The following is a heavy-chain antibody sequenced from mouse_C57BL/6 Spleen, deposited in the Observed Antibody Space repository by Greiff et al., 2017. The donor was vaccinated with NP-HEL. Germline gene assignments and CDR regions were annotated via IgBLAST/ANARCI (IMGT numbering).Heavy chain of an antibody. CDR1: GFTFTDYY. Sequence: EVQLVESGGGLVQPGGSLSLSCAASGFTFTDYYMSWVRQPPGKALEWLGFIRNKANGYTTEYSVSVKGRFTISRDNSQSILYLQRNALRAEDSATYYCARYPPGDWYFDVWGTGTTVTVSS. CDR2: IRNKANGYTT. V-gene: IGHV7-3*01. CDR3: ARYPPGDWYFDV. J-gene: IGHJ1*03.